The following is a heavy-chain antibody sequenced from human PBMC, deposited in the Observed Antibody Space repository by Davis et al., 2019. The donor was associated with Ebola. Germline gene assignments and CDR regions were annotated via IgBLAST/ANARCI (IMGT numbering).Heavy chain of an antibody. CDR3: AREADYYDSSGYSHYFDY. CDR2: IGNTGENI. Sequence: GESLKISCAASGFTFSTYWMNWVRQAPGRGLEWISYIGNTGENIYYADSVKGRFTISRDNAKNSLYLQMNSLRAEDTAVYYCAREADYYDSSGYSHYFDYWGQGTLVTVSS. V-gene: IGHV3-48*04. CDR1: GFTFSTYW. J-gene: IGHJ4*02. D-gene: IGHD3-22*01.